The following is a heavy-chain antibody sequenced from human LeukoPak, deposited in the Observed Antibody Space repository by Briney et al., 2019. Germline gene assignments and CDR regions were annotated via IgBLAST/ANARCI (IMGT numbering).Heavy chain of an antibody. CDR2: ITSSSNTM. CDR3: ARLRSYGYYYDGMDV. D-gene: IGHD3-16*01. V-gene: IGHV3-48*04. Sequence: GGSLRLSCAASGFMFSSYSMNWVRQAPGKGLEWVSFITSSSNTMYYADSVKGRFTISRDNAKNSLYLQMNSLRAEDTAVYYCARLRSYGYYYDGMDVWGQGTTVTVSS. J-gene: IGHJ6*02. CDR1: GFMFSSYS.